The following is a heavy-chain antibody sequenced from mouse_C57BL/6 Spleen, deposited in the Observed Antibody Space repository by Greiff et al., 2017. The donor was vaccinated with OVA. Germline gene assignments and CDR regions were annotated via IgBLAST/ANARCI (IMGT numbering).Heavy chain of an antibody. CDR3: ARPGLLGYFDV. V-gene: IGHV1-22*01. J-gene: IGHJ1*03. D-gene: IGHD2-10*01. CDR2: INPNNGGT. Sequence: EVQLVESGPELVKPGASVKMSCKASGYTFTDYNMHWVKQSHGKNLEWIGYINPNNGGTSYNQKFKGKATLTVNKSSSTAYMELRSLTSEDSAVYYCARPGLLGYFDVWGTGTTVTVSS. CDR1: GYTFTDYN.